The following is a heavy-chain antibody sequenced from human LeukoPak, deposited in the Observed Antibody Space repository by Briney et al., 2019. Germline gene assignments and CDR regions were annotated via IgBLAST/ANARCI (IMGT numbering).Heavy chain of an antibody. CDR2: INVGNGNT. V-gene: IGHV1-3*01. Sequence: ASVKASCKASGYTLSNHAIHWVRQAPGQRLEWMGWINVGNGNTKYSRKLQGRLTITRDTSASTVYMELRGLNSEDATVYYCATDSTTWLYGMDVWGQGTTVAVSS. CDR1: GYTLSNHA. J-gene: IGHJ6*02. D-gene: IGHD2-2*01. CDR3: ATDSTTWLYGMDV.